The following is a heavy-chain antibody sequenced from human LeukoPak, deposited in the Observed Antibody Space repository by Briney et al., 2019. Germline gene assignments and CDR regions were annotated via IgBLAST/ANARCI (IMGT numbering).Heavy chain of an antibody. CDR1: GYTFTGYY. Sequence: ASVKVSCKASGYTFTGYYMHWVRQAPGQGLEWMGWINPNSGGTNYAQKFQGRVTMTRDTSISTAYMELSRLRSDDTAVYYCARGAKLPAPRYRLPPPNDAFGIWGQGTMVTVSS. CDR2: INPNSGGT. J-gene: IGHJ3*02. CDR3: ARGAKLPAPRYRLPPPNDAFGI. V-gene: IGHV1-2*02. D-gene: IGHD2-2*01.